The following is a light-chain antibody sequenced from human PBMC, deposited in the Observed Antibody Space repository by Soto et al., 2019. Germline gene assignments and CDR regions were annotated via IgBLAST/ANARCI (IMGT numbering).Light chain of an antibody. Sequence: QSVLTQPPSVSGAPGQGVTISCTGSSSNIGAGYDVHWYQQLPGRTPKLLIYGNTNRPSGVPDRFSGSKSGTSASLAITGLQAEDEADYYCRSLDSSLSVVFGGGTKVTVL. CDR1: SSNIGAGYD. V-gene: IGLV1-40*01. CDR2: GNT. CDR3: RSLDSSLSVV. J-gene: IGLJ2*01.